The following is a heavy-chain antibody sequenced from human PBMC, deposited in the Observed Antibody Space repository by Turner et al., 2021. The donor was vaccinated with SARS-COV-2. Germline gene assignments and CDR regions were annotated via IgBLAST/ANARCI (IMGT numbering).Heavy chain of an antibody. J-gene: IGHJ6*02. CDR1: VGTFSNYT. V-gene: IGHV1-69*01. CDR2: IIPIYGTT. CDR3: SSTTCGDGPDYSYAMDV. Sequence: QLVQSASEVRKVGSAVKVSCQTTVGTFSNYTTTWVRKAPGQGLEGMGGIIPIYGTTNYAKNFQGRVTITADESTSTDYMKLSSLRSEDTAGYYCSSTTCGDGPDYSYAMDVWGQGTTVTVSS. D-gene: IGHD3-10*01.